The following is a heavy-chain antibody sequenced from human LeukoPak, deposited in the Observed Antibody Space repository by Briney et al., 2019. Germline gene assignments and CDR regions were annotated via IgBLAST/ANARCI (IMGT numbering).Heavy chain of an antibody. D-gene: IGHD6-13*01. CDR3: ASQQQLVHQRTFDY. V-gene: IGHV1-46*01. J-gene: IGHJ4*02. CDR2: INPSGGST. Sequence: ASVKVSCKASGYTFTSYYMHWVRQAPGQGLEWMGIINPSGGSTSYAQKFQGRVTMTRDMSTSTVYMELSSLRSEDTAVHYCASQQQLVHQRTFDYWGQGTLVTVSS. CDR1: GYTFTSYY.